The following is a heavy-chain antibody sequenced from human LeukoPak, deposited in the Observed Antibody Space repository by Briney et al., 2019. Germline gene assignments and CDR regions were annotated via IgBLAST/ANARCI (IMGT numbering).Heavy chain of an antibody. V-gene: IGHV4-31*03. D-gene: IGHD6-13*01. CDR3: ASGYSSSWSLFFQH. CDR2: IHNIYSSGST. CDR1: GGSISDGGYF. Sequence: SETLSLTCTVSGGSISDGGYFWSWIRQHPGKGLEWIGHIHNIYSSGSTYYNPSLKSRVTISVDTSKNQFSLKVNSVTAADTAVYYCASGYSSSWSLFFQHWGQGTLVTVSS. J-gene: IGHJ1*01.